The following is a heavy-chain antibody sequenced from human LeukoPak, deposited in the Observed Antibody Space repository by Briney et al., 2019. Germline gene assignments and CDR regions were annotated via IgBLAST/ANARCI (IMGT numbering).Heavy chain of an antibody. CDR1: GFTFDDYA. CDR2: ISWNSGSI. D-gene: IGHD2-2*01. CDR3: AKGYCSSTSCCIDY. V-gene: IGHV3-9*03. Sequence: GGSLRLSCAASGFTFDDYAMHWVRQAPGKGLEWVSGISWNSGSIGYADSVKGRFTISRDNAKNSLYLQMNSLRAEDMALYYCAKGYCSSTSCCIDYWGQGTLVTVSS. J-gene: IGHJ4*02.